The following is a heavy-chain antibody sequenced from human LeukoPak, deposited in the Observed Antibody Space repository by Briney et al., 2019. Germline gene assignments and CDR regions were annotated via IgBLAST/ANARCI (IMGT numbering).Heavy chain of an antibody. CDR3: VRGGLSSSWFDP. Sequence: GGSLRLSCAVSGFTFSSYAMNWVRQAPGRGLEWVSTISGSGSDTYYADSVKGRFTISRDNSKNTLYLQMNSLRADDTAVYYCVRGGLSSSWFDPWGQGILVTVSS. J-gene: IGHJ5*02. CDR2: ISGSGSDT. CDR1: GFTFSSYA. V-gene: IGHV3-23*01. D-gene: IGHD2/OR15-2a*01.